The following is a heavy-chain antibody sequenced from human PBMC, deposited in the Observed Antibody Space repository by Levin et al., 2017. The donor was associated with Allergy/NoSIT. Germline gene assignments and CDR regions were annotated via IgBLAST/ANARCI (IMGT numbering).Heavy chain of an antibody. V-gene: IGHV4-39*01. J-gene: IGHJ4*02. Sequence: SETLSLTCTVSGGSFITSSYFWAWIRQPPGKGLEWLGSIYYSGTTYYNPSLKSRLTISIDTSTNQLSLTLRSVTAAETAVYYCARHTALLWFEELVFDSWGQGNLVAVSS. CDR1: GGSFITSSYF. CDR2: IYYSGTT. CDR3: ARHTALLWFEELVFDS. D-gene: IGHD3-10*01.